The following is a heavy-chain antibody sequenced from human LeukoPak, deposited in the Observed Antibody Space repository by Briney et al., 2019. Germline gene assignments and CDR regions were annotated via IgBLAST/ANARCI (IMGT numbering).Heavy chain of an antibody. Sequence: SETLSLTCSVSGGSISSYYWSWIRQPPGKGLEWIGCIYYSGSTNYNPSLKSRLTISVDTSKNQFSLKLSSVTASDTAVYYCARARAEWLNNWFDPWGQGTLVTVSS. J-gene: IGHJ5*02. CDR2: IYYSGST. CDR1: GGSISSYY. CDR3: ARARAEWLNNWFDP. D-gene: IGHD3-3*01. V-gene: IGHV4-59*01.